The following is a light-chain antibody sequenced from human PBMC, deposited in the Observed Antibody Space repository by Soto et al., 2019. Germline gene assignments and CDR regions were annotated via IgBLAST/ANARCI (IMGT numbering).Light chain of an antibody. Sequence: AIHLTQSPSSLSASVGDRVTITCRASQGITNALAWYQQKPGKVPKLLMHDASSLQSGVPSRFSGSGSETDFALTISSLQPEDFATYYCQQFYNFPITFGQGTRLEIK. J-gene: IGKJ5*01. V-gene: IGKV1D-13*01. CDR3: QQFYNFPIT. CDR2: DAS. CDR1: QGITNA.